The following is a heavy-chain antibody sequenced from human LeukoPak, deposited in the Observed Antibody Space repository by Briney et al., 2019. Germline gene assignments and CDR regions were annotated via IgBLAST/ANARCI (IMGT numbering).Heavy chain of an antibody. CDR3: AKGSGYYYDSSGYYYFDY. J-gene: IGHJ4*02. CDR1: GFTFSSYA. Sequence: GGSLRLSCAASGFTFSSYAMSWVRQAPGKGLEWVSAISGSGGSTYYADSMKGRFTISRDNSKNTLYLQMNGLRAEDTAVYYCAKGSGYYYDSSGYYYFDYWGQGTLVTVSS. V-gene: IGHV3-23*01. D-gene: IGHD3-22*01. CDR2: ISGSGGST.